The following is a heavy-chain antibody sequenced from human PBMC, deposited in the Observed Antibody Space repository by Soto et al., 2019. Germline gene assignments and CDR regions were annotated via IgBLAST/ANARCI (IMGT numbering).Heavy chain of an antibody. Sequence: GGSLRLSCTASGFTFGDYAMSWFRQAPGKGLEWVGFIRSKAYGGTTEYAASVKGRFTISRDDSKSIAYLQMNSLKTEDTAVYYCTSYGSGSYYPEYFQHWGQGTLVTVS. CDR2: IRSKAYGGTT. J-gene: IGHJ1*01. D-gene: IGHD3-10*01. CDR1: GFTFGDYA. V-gene: IGHV3-49*03. CDR3: TSYGSGSYYPEYFQH.